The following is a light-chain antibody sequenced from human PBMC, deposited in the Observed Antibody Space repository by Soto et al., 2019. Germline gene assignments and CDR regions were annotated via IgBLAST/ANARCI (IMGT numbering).Light chain of an antibody. CDR1: QGISSC. CDR2: AAS. J-gene: IGKJ5*01. CDR3: QQNYNTAT. Sequence: NQMTQSPSSSSASKGDRVTITVRASQGISSCLAWYQQKPGKAPKLLIYAASTLQSGVPSRFSGSGSGTHFTLTISRLQPEDFATYYCQQNYNTATFGQGTRLEIK. V-gene: IGKV1-8*01.